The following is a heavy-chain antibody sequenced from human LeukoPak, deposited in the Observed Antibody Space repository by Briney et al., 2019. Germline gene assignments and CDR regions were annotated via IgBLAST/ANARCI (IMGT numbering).Heavy chain of an antibody. V-gene: IGHV3-33*01. CDR2: TWYDGTNK. J-gene: IGHJ4*02. CDR1: GFTFSSYG. CDR3: ARAAYDSSGYLTL. D-gene: IGHD3-22*01. Sequence: PGGSLRLSCAASGFTFSSYGMHWVRQAPGKGLEWVAVTWYDGTNKYYADSVKGRFTISRDNSKNTLFLQMNILRAEDTAVYYCARAAYDSSGYLTLWGQGTLVAVSS.